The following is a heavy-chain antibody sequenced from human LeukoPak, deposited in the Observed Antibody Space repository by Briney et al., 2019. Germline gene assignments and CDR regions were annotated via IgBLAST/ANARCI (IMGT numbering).Heavy chain of an antibody. CDR3: AKDGRDGSTIFVVVIIVRSYFVY. CDR2: ISGRGGST. D-gene: IGHD3-3*01. J-gene: IGHJ4*02. Sequence: TGGSLRLSCAASGFTFSSYAMSWVRQAPGKGLEWVSAISGRGGSTYYADSVKGRFTISRDNSKNTLYLQMNSLRAEDTAVDYCAKDGRDGSTIFVVVIIVRSYFVYWVQGTLV. V-gene: IGHV3-23*01. CDR1: GFTFSSYA.